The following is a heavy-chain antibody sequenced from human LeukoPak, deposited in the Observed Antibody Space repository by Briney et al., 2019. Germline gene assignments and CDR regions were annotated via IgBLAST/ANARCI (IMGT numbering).Heavy chain of an antibody. J-gene: IGHJ4*02. CDR3: ARDYCSSTSCSFTGTLFDY. D-gene: IGHD2-2*01. CDR2: IYTSGST. CDR1: GGSISSYY. V-gene: IGHV4-4*07. Sequence: SETLSLTCTVSGGSISSYYWSWIRQPAGKGLEWIGRIYTSGSTNYNTSLKSRVTMSVDTSKNQFSLKLSSVTAADTAVYYCARDYCSSTSCSFTGTLFDYWGQGTLVTVSS.